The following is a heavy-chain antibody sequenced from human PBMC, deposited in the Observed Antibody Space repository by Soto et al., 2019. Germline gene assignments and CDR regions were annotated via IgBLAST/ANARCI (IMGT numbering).Heavy chain of an antibody. CDR1: GGSLNDYY. V-gene: IGHV4-59*03. J-gene: IGHJ4*02. CDR3: GSGWYGYFDY. CDR2: IYYSGST. D-gene: IGHD6-19*01. Sequence: PSETLCLTCTVAGGSLNDYYWSWIRQPPGKGLEWIGYIYYSGSTNYNPSLKSRVTISVDTSKNQFSLKLSSVTAADTAVYYCGSGWYGYFDYWGLGTLVTAPQ.